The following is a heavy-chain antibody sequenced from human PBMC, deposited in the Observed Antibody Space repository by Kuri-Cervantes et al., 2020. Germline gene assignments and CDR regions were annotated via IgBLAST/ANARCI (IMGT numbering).Heavy chain of an antibody. CDR3: ARERARFEIYTMDV. J-gene: IGHJ6*02. Sequence: GGSLRLSCAASGFTFSSYAMHWVHQAPGKGLEWVAVISYDGSNKYYADSVKGRFTISRDNSKSTLYLQMNSLRPEDAAVYYCARERARFEIYTMDVWGQGTTVTVSS. CDR2: ISYDGSNK. D-gene: IGHD3-10*01. CDR1: GFTFSSYA. V-gene: IGHV3-30-3*01.